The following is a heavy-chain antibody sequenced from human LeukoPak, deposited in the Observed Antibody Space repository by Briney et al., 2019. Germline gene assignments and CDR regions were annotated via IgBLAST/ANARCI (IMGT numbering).Heavy chain of an antibody. CDR2: IYYSGST. V-gene: IGHV4-59*08. CDR3: ARKSEGSSSWYQNWFDP. D-gene: IGHD6-13*01. J-gene: IGHJ5*02. Sequence: SETLSLTCTVSGGSISNYYWSWIRQPPGKGLEWIGYIYYSGSTNYNPSLKSRVTISVDTSKNQFSLKLSSVTAADTAVYYCARKSEGSSSWYQNWFDPWGQGTLVTVSS. CDR1: GGSISNYY.